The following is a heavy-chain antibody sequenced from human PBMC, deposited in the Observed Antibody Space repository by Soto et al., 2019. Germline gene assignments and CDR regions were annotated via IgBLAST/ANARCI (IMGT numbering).Heavy chain of an antibody. V-gene: IGHV1-18*01. D-gene: IGHD6-13*01. CDR1: GYTFSNNG. J-gene: IGHJ4*02. CDR3: ATAIAATGPADS. Sequence: VQSGGEVKKPGASVKVSCKASGYTFSNNGFTWVRQAPGQGLEWMGWIGGYNGNTNYAPKFQGRVTMTADTSTSTAHMYLRGLRTDDTAVDYCATAIAATGPADSWGQGTLVTVSS. CDR2: IGGYNGNT.